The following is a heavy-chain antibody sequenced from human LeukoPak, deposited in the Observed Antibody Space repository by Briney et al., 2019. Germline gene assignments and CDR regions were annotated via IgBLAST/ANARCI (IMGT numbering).Heavy chain of an antibody. CDR2: ISYDGSNK. Sequence: PGRSLRLSCAASGFTFSSHGMHWVRQAPGKGLEWVAVISYDGSNKYYADSVKGRFTISRDNSKNTLYLQMNSLRAEDTAVYYCARDYSGSYIDYWGQGTLVTVSS. CDR1: GFTFSSHG. V-gene: IGHV3-30*19. CDR3: ARDYSGSYIDY. D-gene: IGHD1-26*01. J-gene: IGHJ4*02.